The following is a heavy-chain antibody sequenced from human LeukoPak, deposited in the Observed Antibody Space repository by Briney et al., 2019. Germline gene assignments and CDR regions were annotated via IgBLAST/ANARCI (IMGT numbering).Heavy chain of an antibody. V-gene: IGHV4-34*01. J-gene: IGHJ4*02. D-gene: IGHD6-13*01. CDR1: GGSFSGYY. CDR3: ASSGIAAAGTDY. Sequence: SETLSLTCAVYGGSFSGYYWSWIRQPPGKGLEWIGEINHSGSTNYNPSLKSRVTISVDTPKNQFSLKLSSVTAADTAVYYCASSGIAAAGTDYWGQGTLVTVSS. CDR2: INHSGST.